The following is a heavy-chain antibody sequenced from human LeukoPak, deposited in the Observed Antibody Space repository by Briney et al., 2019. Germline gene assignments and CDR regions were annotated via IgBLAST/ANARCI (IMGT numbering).Heavy chain of an antibody. D-gene: IGHD3-10*01. Sequence: EASVKVSCKASGYTFTSYDINWVRQATGQGLEWMGWMNPNSGNTGYAQEFQGRVTMTRNTSISTAYMELSSLRSEDTAVYYCASGSGSPPFDYWGQGTLVTVSS. J-gene: IGHJ4*02. CDR2: MNPNSGNT. CDR1: GYTFTSYD. CDR3: ASGSGSPPFDY. V-gene: IGHV1-8*01.